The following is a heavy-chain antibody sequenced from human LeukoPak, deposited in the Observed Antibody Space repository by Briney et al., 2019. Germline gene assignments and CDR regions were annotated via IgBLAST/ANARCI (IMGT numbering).Heavy chain of an antibody. J-gene: IGHJ6*02. CDR2: ICYSGST. Sequence: SETLSLTCTVSGDSISSYCWNWNRQPPGKGLEWIGSICYSGSTNYNPSLKSRVSISLDTSKNQFSLNLNSVTAADTAVFFCARVAPPATNGTYYYYYGMDVWGQGTTVTVSS. D-gene: IGHD5-12*01. V-gene: IGHV4-59*12. CDR1: GDSISSYC. CDR3: ARVAPPATNGTYYYYYGMDV.